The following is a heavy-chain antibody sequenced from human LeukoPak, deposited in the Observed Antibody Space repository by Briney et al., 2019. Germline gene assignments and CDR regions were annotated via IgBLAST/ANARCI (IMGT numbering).Heavy chain of an antibody. V-gene: IGHV4-59*01. CDR1: GGSISSFY. CDR3: ARGVVIAPQTFDY. CDR2: IYYSGST. D-gene: IGHD2-21*01. Sequence: SETLSLTCTVSGGSISSFYWSWIRQPPGKGLESIGYIYYSGSTNYNPSLKSRVTMSVDTSKNQFSLKLNSVTAADTAVYYCARGVVIAPQTFDYWGQGTLVTVSS. J-gene: IGHJ4*02.